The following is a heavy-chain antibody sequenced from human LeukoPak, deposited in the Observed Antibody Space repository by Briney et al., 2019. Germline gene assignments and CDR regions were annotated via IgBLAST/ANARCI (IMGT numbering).Heavy chain of an antibody. CDR1: GGIFTSYA. D-gene: IGHD1-26*01. CDR3: ARKLRLGGNWFDP. Sequence: SVKVSCKTSGGIFTSYAITWVRQAPGQGLEWMGKIIPISGTTNYAQKFQGRVTFTADESTSTAYMELSSLRSEDTALYYCARKLRLGGNWFDPWGQGTLVTVSS. J-gene: IGHJ5*02. CDR2: IIPISGTT. V-gene: IGHV1-69*13.